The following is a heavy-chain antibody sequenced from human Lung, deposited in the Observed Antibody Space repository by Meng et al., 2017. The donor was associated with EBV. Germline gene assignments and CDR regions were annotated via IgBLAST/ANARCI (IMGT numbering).Heavy chain of an antibody. J-gene: IGHJ4*02. CDR2: INTNTGNP. V-gene: IGHV7-4-1*02. Sequence: QVQVVQFGAEVKKPGASVKVSCKASGYTFASYAMNWVRQAPGQGLEWMGWINTNTGNPTYAQGFTGRFVFSLDTSVSTAYLQISSLKAADTAVYYCARLYCSGGSCYTIDYWGQGTLVTVSS. CDR1: GYTFASYA. D-gene: IGHD2-15*01. CDR3: ARLYCSGGSCYTIDY.